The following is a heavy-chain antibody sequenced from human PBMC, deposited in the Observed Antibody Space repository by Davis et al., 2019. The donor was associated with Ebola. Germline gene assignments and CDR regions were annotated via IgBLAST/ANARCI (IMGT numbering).Heavy chain of an antibody. CDR2: ISSSSSYI. CDR1: GFTFSSYS. CDR3: ASFRRVGPAAIYYFDY. D-gene: IGHD2-2*02. Sequence: GESLKISCAASGFTFSSYSMNWVRQAPGKGLEWVSSISSSSSYIYYADSVKGRFTITRDNAKNSLYLQMNSLRAEDTAVYYCASFRRVGPAAIYYFDYWGQGTLVTVSS. J-gene: IGHJ4*02. V-gene: IGHV3-21*01.